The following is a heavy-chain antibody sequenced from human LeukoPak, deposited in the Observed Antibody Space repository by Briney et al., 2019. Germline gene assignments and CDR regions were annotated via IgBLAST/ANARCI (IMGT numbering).Heavy chain of an antibody. D-gene: IGHD2-8*01. J-gene: IGHJ4*02. CDR2: IYYSGST. Sequence: PSQTLSLTCTVSGGSISSYYWSWIRQPPGKGLEWIGYIYYSGSTNYNPSLKSRVTISVDTSKNQFSLKLSSVTAADTGVYDCARCLTYCTNGVCYTGFDYWGPGTLVTVSS. CDR1: GGSISSYY. V-gene: IGHV4-59*01. CDR3: ARCLTYCTNGVCYTGFDY.